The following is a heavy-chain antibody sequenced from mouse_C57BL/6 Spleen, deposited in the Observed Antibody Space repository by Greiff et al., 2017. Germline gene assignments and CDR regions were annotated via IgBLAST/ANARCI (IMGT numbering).Heavy chain of an antibody. CDR1: GYSITSGYD. CDR3: ARDSSVYAMDY. D-gene: IGHD1-3*01. J-gene: IGHJ4*01. V-gene: IGHV3-1*01. CDR2: ISYSGST. Sequence: VQLKESGPGMVKPSQSLSLTCTVTGYSITSGYDWHWIRHFPGNKLEWMGYISYSGSTNYNPSLKSRISITHDTSKNHFFLKLNSVTTEDTATYYCARDSSVYAMDYWGQGTSVTVSS.